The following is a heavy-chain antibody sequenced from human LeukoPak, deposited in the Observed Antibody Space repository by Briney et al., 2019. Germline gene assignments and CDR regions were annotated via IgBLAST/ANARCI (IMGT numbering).Heavy chain of an antibody. V-gene: IGHV1-46*01. CDR1: GYTFTSYY. D-gene: IGHD3-9*01. Sequence: ASVKVSCKASGYTFTSYYMHRVRQAPGQGLEWMGIINPSGGSTSYAQKFQGRVTMTRDTSTSTVYMELSSLRSEDTAVYYCAGGRDDILTGYYSHFDYWGQGTLVTVSS. CDR2: INPSGGST. J-gene: IGHJ4*02. CDR3: AGGRDDILTGYYSHFDY.